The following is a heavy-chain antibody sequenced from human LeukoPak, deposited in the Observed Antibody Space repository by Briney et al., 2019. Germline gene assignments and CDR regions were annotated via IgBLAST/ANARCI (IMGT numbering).Heavy chain of an antibody. D-gene: IGHD3-10*01. J-gene: IGHJ4*02. CDR3: VREYYRYDY. CDR1: GYTFTDYY. V-gene: IGHV1-2*02. Sequence: ASVKVSCKSSGYTFTDYYLHWVRQAPGQGLEWMGWISPSSGGTNYPQTFQGRVTMTRDTSINTAYMELSRPRSDDTAVHYCVREYYRYDYWGQGTLVTVSS. CDR2: ISPSSGGT.